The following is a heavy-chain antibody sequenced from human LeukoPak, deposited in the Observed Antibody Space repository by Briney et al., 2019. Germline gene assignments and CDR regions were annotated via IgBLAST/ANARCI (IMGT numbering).Heavy chain of an antibody. V-gene: IGHV3-23*01. CDR2: VSGSAGRT. CDR1: GFTFSSFA. J-gene: IGHJ6*03. CDR3: AKNRGHCVDGVCHNYYYMDV. D-gene: IGHD2-8*02. Sequence: GGSLRLSCAASGFTFSSFAMTWVRQAPGKGLEWVSTVSGSAGRTDYADSVKGRFTISRDNLKNTLYLQMNGPRAEDTAVYYCAKNRGHCVDGVCHNYYYMDVWGRGTTVTVSS.